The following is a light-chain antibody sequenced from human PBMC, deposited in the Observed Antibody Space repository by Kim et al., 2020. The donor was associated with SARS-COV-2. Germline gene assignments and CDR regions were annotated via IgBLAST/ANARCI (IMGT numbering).Light chain of an antibody. CDR1: QSVSNRY. V-gene: IGKV3-20*01. Sequence: EIVVTQSPGTLSLSPEERATLSCRASQSVSNRYLAWYQQKPGQAPRLLIYGASNRATGIPDRFSGSGSGTDFTLTISRLEPEDFAMYYGQQYGSSPLPFSGETKEEIK. J-gene: IGKJ4*01. CDR3: QQYGSSPLP. CDR2: GAS.